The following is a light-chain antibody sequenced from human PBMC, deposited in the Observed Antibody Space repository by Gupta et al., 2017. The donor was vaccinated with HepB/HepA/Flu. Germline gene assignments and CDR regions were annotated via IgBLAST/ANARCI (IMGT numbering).Light chain of an antibody. Sequence: DIQMTQSPSTLSASVGDRVTIACRASQSISTWLAWYQQEPGKAPKVLIYRASTLESGVPSRLIGSGSGTEGSLTISSLQPDDLATDYCQQYDSYPITFGQGTRLEIK. V-gene: IGKV1-5*03. J-gene: IGKJ5*01. CDR2: RAS. CDR1: QSISTW. CDR3: QQYDSYPIT.